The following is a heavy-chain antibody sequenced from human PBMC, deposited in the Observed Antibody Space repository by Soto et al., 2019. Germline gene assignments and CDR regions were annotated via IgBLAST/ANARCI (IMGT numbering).Heavy chain of an antibody. CDR1: GYTFTSYG. CDR3: ARDGGGPIAAAAPNYYYYGMDV. Sequence: ASVKVSCKASGYTFTSYGISWVRQAPGQGLEWMGWISAYNGNTNYAQKLQGRVTMTTDTSTSTAYMELRSLRSDEPAVYYCARDGGGPIAAAAPNYYYYGMDVWGQGTTVTVSS. CDR2: ISAYNGNT. D-gene: IGHD6-13*01. V-gene: IGHV1-18*01. J-gene: IGHJ6*02.